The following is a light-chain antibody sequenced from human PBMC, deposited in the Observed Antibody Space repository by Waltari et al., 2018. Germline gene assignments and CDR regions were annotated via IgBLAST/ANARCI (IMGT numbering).Light chain of an antibody. CDR3: QQYDGFSTWM. CDR1: QRIGTW. J-gene: IGKJ1*01. Sequence: DIQMTQSPSTLSASVGDRVTISCRASQRIGTWLAWYQQKPGAAPKLLIYKASTLDNGVPSRFSGSGSGTEFTLTISSLQPDDFATYYCQQYDGFSTWMFGQGTKVEIK. V-gene: IGKV1-5*03. CDR2: KAS.